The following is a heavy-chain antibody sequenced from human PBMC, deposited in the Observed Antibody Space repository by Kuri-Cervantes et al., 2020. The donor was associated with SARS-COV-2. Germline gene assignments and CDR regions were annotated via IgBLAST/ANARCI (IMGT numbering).Heavy chain of an antibody. CDR1: GFTFGNYW. V-gene: IGHV3-7*01. Sequence: GGSLRLSCAASGFTFGNYWMSWVRQAPGKGLEWAANIKQDGSEKYYVDSVKGRFTISRDNAKNSLYLQMNSLRAEDTAVYYCAREGVDIVGAPHDAFDIWGQGTMVTVS. CDR2: IKQDGSEK. D-gene: IGHD1-26*01. CDR3: AREGVDIVGAPHDAFDI. J-gene: IGHJ3*02.